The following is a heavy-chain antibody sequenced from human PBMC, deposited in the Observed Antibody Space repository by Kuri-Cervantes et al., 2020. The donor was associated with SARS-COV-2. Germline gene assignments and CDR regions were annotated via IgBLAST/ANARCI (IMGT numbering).Heavy chain of an antibody. V-gene: IGHV3-21*01. Sequence: ETLSLTCVASGFTFSSYSMNWVRQAPGKGLEWVSSISSSSSYIYYADSVKGRFTISRDNAKNSLYLQMNSLRAEDTAVYYCARDSSRITIFGVVTRYGMDVWGQGTTVTVSS. CDR2: ISSSSSYI. CDR1: GFTFSSYS. D-gene: IGHD3-3*01. CDR3: ARDSSRITIFGVVTRYGMDV. J-gene: IGHJ6*02.